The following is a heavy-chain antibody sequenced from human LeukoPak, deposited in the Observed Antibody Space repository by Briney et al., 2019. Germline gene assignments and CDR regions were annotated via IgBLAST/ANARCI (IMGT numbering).Heavy chain of an antibody. V-gene: IGHV3-64*04. CDR1: GFTFSSYA. D-gene: IGHD3-22*01. CDR3: ARDLGPPPYDSSGYYKGAYVLDAFDI. J-gene: IGHJ3*02. CDR2: ISSNGGSS. Sequence: GGSLRLSCSASGFTFSSYAMHWVRQAPGKGLEYVSAISSNGGSSYYADSVKGRFTISRDNSKNTLYLQMNSLRAEDTAVYYCARDLGPPPYDSSGYYKGAYVLDAFDIWGQGTMVTVSS.